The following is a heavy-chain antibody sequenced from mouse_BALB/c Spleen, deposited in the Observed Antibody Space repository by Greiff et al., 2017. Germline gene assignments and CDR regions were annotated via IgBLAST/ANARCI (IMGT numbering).Heavy chain of an antibody. D-gene: IGHD2-4*01. CDR1: GFTFSSYG. CDR2: ISSGGSYT. Sequence: DVMLVESGGDLVKPGGSLKLSCAASGFTFSSYGMSWVRQTPDKRLEWVATISSGGSYTYYPDSVKGRFTISRDNAKNTLYLQMSSLKSEDTAMYYCARQGTMTFAYWGQGTLVTVSA. V-gene: IGHV5-6*02. J-gene: IGHJ3*01. CDR3: ARQGTMTFAY.